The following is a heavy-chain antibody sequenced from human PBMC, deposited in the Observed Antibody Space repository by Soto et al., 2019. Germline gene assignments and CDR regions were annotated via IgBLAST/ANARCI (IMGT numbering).Heavy chain of an antibody. CDR1: GFTFSSYG. J-gene: IGHJ4*02. CDR2: IWYDGSNK. CDR3: ARDPAPPHYYDSSGYFGY. Sequence: QVQLVESGGGVVQPGRSLRLSCAASGFTFSSYGMHWVRQAPGKGLEWVAVIWYDGSNKYYADSVKGRFTISRDNSKNTLYLQMNSLRAEDTAVYYCARDPAPPHYYDSSGYFGYWGQGTLVTVSS. V-gene: IGHV3-33*01. D-gene: IGHD3-22*01.